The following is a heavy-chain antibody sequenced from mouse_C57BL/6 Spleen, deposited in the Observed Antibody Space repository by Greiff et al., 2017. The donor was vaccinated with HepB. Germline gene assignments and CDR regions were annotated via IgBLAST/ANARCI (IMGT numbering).Heavy chain of an antibody. CDR3: ARGEANWDYFDY. V-gene: IGHV1-22*01. J-gene: IGHJ2*01. Sequence: DVQLQESGPELVKPGASVKMSCKASGYTFTDYNMHWVKQSHGKSLEWIGYINPNNGGTSYNQKFKGKATLTVNKSSSTAYMELRSLTSEDSAVYYCARGEANWDYFDYWGQGTTLTVSS. CDR2: INPNNGGT. CDR1: GYTFTDYN. D-gene: IGHD4-1*01.